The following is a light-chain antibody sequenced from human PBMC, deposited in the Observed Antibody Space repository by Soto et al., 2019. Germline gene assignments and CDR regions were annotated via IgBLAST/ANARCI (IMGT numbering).Light chain of an antibody. CDR1: QSLQHNNGNTL. V-gene: IGKV2-28*01. Sequence: EIVMTQSPLSLTVTPGEPASISCKSSQSLQHNNGNTLLDWYMQKPGQLPQLLIYLGSRRAPGAPDRVSGSGSGTDFTLRISTVEADDAAIYYCMQALQTPRTFGQGTKLEI. CDR3: MQALQTPRT. J-gene: IGKJ1*01. CDR2: LGS.